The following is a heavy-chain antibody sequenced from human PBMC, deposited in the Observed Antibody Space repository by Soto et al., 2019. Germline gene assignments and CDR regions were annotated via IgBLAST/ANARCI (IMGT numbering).Heavy chain of an antibody. V-gene: IGHV3-21*01. D-gene: IGHD3-22*01. CDR1: GFTFSSYS. Sequence: PGVSLPLSCAASGFTFSSYSMNWVRQAPGKGLEWVSSISSSSSCIYYADSVKGRFTISRDNAKNSLYLQMNSLRAGDTAVYYCAREGYDSSGSSGWFDPWGQGTLVTVSS. J-gene: IGHJ5*02. CDR3: AREGYDSSGSSGWFDP. CDR2: ISSSSSCI.